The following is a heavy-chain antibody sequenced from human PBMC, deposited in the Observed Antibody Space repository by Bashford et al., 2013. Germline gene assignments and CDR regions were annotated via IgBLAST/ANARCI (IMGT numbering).Heavy chain of an antibody. CDR3: ARMDLAVGASTGSTYYSYGMDV. CDR1: GFSLATGGVG. J-gene: IGHJ6*02. CDR2: IDWDDEK. Sequence: SGPTLVKPTQTLTLTCTFSGFSLATGGVGVGWIRQPPGKALEWLARIDWDDEKYYSTSLKTRLTISRDTSKDQVVLTLTNMDPADTATYFCARMDLAVGASTGSTYYSYGMDVWGQGTTVTVSS. V-gene: IGHV2-70*11. D-gene: IGHD1-26*01.